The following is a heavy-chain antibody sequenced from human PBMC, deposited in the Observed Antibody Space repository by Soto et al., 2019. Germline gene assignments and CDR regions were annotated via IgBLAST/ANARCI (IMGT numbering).Heavy chain of an antibody. J-gene: IGHJ6*02. CDR2: INHSGTT. Sequence: SETLSLTCAVYGGSCSGYYWDWIRQPPGKGLEWIGEINHSGTTNYNPSLKSRVTISVDTSKNQFSLKLSSVTAADTAVYYCARDAREAYGSGSYPYYYYGMDVWGQGTTVT. CDR3: ARDAREAYGSGSYPYYYYGMDV. CDR1: GGSCSGYY. V-gene: IGHV4-34*01. D-gene: IGHD3-10*01.